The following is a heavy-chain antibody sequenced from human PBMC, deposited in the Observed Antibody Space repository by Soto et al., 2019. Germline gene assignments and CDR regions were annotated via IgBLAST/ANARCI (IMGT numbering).Heavy chain of an antibody. J-gene: IGHJ6*02. CDR3: ARARDYDLLTAREYALDV. Sequence: QVQLVQSGAEVKKPGSSVRVSCKVSGGSFRNYGITWVRRAPGQGLEWMGGIMPIFGTANYAQKFQGRVTITPDELTSTASLELSGLRSDDTAVYFCARARDYDLLTAREYALDVWGQGTTVTVS. V-gene: IGHV1-69*05. D-gene: IGHD3-9*01. CDR1: GGSFRNYG. CDR2: IMPIFGTA.